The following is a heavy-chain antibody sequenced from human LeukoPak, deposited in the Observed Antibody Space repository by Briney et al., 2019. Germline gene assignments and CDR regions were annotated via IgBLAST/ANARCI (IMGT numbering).Heavy chain of an antibody. J-gene: IGHJ5*02. CDR2: VSADESGK. V-gene: IGHV3-64*01. CDR1: GFSFDKFG. Sequence: GGSLRLSCVASGFSFDKFGMHWVRQAPEKGLEYVSSVSADESGKYYTKSVRGRFSISRDNSKNTMYLQLGNLRPDDMGIYYCASLDRSEIPWGPGTLVTVSS. CDR3: ASLDRSEIP. D-gene: IGHD1-26*01.